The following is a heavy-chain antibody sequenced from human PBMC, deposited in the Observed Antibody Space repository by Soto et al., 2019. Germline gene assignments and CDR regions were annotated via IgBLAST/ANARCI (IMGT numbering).Heavy chain of an antibody. J-gene: IGHJ4*02. Sequence: GGSLRLSCAASGFTFSSYAMSWVRQAPGKGLEWVSSISDGGGNTYYADSVKGRFTISRDNSKNTLYLQMNSLRAEDTAVYYCAKGAQYYYDGRGYLYYFDYWGQGXLVTVSS. D-gene: IGHD3-22*01. CDR3: AKGAQYYYDGRGYLYYFDY. CDR2: ISDGGGNT. CDR1: GFTFSSYA. V-gene: IGHV3-23*01.